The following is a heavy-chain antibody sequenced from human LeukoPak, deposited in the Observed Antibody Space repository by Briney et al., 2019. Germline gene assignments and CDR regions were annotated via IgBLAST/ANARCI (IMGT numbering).Heavy chain of an antibody. CDR1: GGSISGGSYY. V-gene: IGHV4-61*02. CDR3: ASGYYYRGDY. J-gene: IGHJ4*02. CDR2: IYTSGST. Sequence: PSETLSLTCTVSGGSISGGSYYWSWIRQPAGEGLEWIGRIYTSGSTNYNPSLKSRVTISVDTSKNQFSLKLSSVTAADTAVYYCASGYYYRGDYWGQGTLVTVSS. D-gene: IGHD3-22*01.